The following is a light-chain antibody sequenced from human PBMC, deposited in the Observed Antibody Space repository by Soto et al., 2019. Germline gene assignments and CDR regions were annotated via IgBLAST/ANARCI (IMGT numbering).Light chain of an antibody. CDR2: RNT. J-gene: IGLJ1*01. V-gene: IGLV1-47*01. Sequence: QSVLTQPPSASGPPGQRVTLSCSGSRSNIGSNSVYWYQQLPGTAPKLHIYRNTQRPAGVPDRFSGSKSGTSASLAISGLRSEDEADYYCAAWDVSLSGYVFVTGTKLTVL. CDR1: RSNIGSNS. CDR3: AAWDVSLSGYV.